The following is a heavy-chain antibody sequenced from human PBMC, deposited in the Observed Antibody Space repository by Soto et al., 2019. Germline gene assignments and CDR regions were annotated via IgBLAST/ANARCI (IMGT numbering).Heavy chain of an antibody. V-gene: IGHV3-23*01. CDR3: AKETNKDYDFWSGYYVARGMDF. Sequence: GGSLRLSCAASGFTFSSYAMSWVRQAPGKGLEWVSAISGSGGSTYYADSVKGRFTISRDNSKNTLYLQMNSLRAEDTAVYYCAKETNKDYDFWSGYYVARGMDFWGQGTTVTVSS. J-gene: IGHJ6*02. CDR1: GFTFSSYA. CDR2: ISGSGGST. D-gene: IGHD3-3*01.